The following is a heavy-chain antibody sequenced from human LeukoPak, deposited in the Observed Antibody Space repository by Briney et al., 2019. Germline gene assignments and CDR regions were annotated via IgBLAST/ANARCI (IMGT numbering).Heavy chain of an antibody. D-gene: IGHD2-2*01. CDR1: GGSISSGSYY. Sequence: SQILSLTCTVSGGSISSGSYYWSWIRQPAGKGLEWIGRIYTSGSTNYNPSLKSRVTISVDTSKNQFSLKLSSVTAADTAVYYCARIVVVPSVTYYYYMDVWGKGTTVTVSS. V-gene: IGHV4-61*02. J-gene: IGHJ6*03. CDR3: ARIVVVPSVTYYYYMDV. CDR2: IYTSGST.